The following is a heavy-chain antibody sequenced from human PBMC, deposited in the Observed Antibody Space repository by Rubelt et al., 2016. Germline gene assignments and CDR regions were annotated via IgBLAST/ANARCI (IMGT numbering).Heavy chain of an antibody. D-gene: IGHD7-27*01. J-gene: IGHJ4*02. CDR1: GFTVSSNY. V-gene: IGHV3-66*01. CDR3: ARNWGFDY. CDR2: IYSGGST. Sequence: EVQLVESGGGLVQPGGSLRLSCAASGFTVSSNYMSWVRQAPGKGLEWVSVIYSGGSTYNADSVKGRFTISRGNSKNTLYLQRNSLRAEDTAVYYCARNWGFDYWGQGTLVTVSS.